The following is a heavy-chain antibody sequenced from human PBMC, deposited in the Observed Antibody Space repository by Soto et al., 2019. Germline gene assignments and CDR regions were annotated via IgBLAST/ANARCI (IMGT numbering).Heavy chain of an antibody. CDR3: ARRDYYGSGNRYNWFYP. CDR1: GYTFTTYG. D-gene: IGHD3-10*01. J-gene: IGHJ5*02. V-gene: IGHV1-3*01. CDR2: INAGNGNT. Sequence: QVQLVQSGAEVKKPGASVKVSCKASGYTFTTYGLHWVRQAPGQRPEWMGWINAGNGNTLYSQKFQDRVTSTRDTSASTADMELSSRRSEDTAVYYCARRDYYGSGNRYNWFYPWGQGTLVTVSS.